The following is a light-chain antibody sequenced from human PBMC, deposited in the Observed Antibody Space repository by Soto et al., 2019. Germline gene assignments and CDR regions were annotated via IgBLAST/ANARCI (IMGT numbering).Light chain of an antibody. Sequence: EIVLTQSPGTLSLSPGERATLSCRASQSVSISSLAWYQQKPGQAPRLLIYRASSRATGIPDRFSGSGSGTDFTLTISRLEPEDFAVYYCQQYSSSSYTFRQGTNLEIK. CDR3: QQYSSSSYT. J-gene: IGKJ2*01. V-gene: IGKV3-20*01. CDR1: QSVSISS. CDR2: RAS.